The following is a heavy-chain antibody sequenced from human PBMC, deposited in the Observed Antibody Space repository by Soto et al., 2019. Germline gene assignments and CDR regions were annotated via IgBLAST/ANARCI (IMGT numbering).Heavy chain of an antibody. Sequence: EVQLVESGGRLVQSGGSLRLSCAASGFTFSSYWMHWVRQAPGKGLVWVSRINSDGSSTSYADSVKGRFTISRDNAKNTLYLQMNSLRVADTAVYYCVRDGGGYLYYSDYWGQGTLVTVSS. CDR1: GFTFSSYW. CDR3: VRDGGGYLYYSDY. D-gene: IGHD3-16*02. J-gene: IGHJ4*02. V-gene: IGHV3-74*01. CDR2: INSDGSST.